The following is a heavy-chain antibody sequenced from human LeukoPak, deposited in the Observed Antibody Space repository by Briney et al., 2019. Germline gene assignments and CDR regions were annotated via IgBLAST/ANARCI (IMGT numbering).Heavy chain of an antibody. Sequence: PSETLSLTCTVSGGSISSYYWSWIRQPPGKGLEWIGYIYYSGSTNYHPSLKSRVTISVDTSKNQFSLKLSSVTAADTAVYYCARSPYSSSPGFDYWGQGTLVTVSS. V-gene: IGHV4-59*01. CDR2: IYYSGST. D-gene: IGHD6-13*01. CDR3: ARSPYSSSPGFDY. CDR1: GGSISSYY. J-gene: IGHJ4*02.